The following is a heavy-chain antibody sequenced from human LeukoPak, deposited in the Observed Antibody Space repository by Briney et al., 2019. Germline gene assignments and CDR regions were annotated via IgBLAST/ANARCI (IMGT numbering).Heavy chain of an antibody. Sequence: PGRSLRLSCAASGFTFSSYAMHWVRQAPGKGLEWVAVISYDGSNKDYADSVNGQFTISRDNAKNSLYLQMNSLRDEDTAVYYCARGRYDILTGYFRGEYFQHWGQGTLVTVSS. J-gene: IGHJ1*01. CDR3: ARGRYDILTGYFRGEYFQH. D-gene: IGHD3-9*01. V-gene: IGHV3-30*03. CDR2: ISYDGSNK. CDR1: GFTFSSYA.